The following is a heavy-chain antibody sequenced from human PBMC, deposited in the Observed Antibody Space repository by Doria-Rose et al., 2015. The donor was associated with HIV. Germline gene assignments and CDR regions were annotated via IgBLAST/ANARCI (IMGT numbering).Heavy chain of an antibody. D-gene: IGHD6-13*01. CDR3: ARIKSSRWYHKYYFDF. CDR1: GVSLSSPGMS. V-gene: IGHV2-26*01. CDR2: IFSDDER. Sequence: QESGPVLVKPTETLTLTCTVSGVSLSSPGMSVSWIRQPPGKALEWLANIFSDDERSYKTSLKSRLTISRGTVKSQVVLTMPDMDPVDTATYYCARIKSSRWYHKYYFDFWGQGTLVIVSA. J-gene: IGHJ4*02.